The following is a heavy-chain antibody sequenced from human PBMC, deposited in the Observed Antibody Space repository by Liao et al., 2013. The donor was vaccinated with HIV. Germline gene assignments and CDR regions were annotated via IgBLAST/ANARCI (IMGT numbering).Heavy chain of an antibody. CDR2: IFYRGGT. V-gene: IGHV4-4*07. D-gene: IGHD3-22*01. Sequence: QVQLQESGPGLVKPSETLSLTCTVSGGSISGYYWNWIRQSAGEGLEWIGRIFYRGGTNYNLPLKSRVTLSVDTSKNQFSLKLSSVTAADTAVYYCAREFDYYDNSGKGAFDIWGQGDNGHHLF. J-gene: IGHJ3*02. CDR3: AREFDYYDNSGKGAFDI. CDR1: GGSISGYY.